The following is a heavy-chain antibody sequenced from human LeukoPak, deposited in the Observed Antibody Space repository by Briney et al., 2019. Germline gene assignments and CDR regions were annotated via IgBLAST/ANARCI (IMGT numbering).Heavy chain of an antibody. CDR2: INHSGST. CDR1: GGSFSGYY. V-gene: IGHV4-34*01. CDR3: ARMARGVVVVAAYFDY. D-gene: IGHD2-15*01. Sequence: NTSETLSLTCAVYGGSFSGYYWSWIRQPPGKGLEWIGEINHSGSTNYNPSLKSRVTISVDTSKNQFSLKLSSVTAADTAVYYCARMARGVVVVAAYFDYWGQGTLVTVSS. J-gene: IGHJ4*02.